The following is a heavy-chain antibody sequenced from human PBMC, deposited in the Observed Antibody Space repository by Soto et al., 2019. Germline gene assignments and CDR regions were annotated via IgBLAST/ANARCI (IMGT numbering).Heavy chain of an antibody. CDR2: IIPIQGTA. J-gene: IGHJ6*03. CDR1: GGSFTSYI. D-gene: IGHD2-21*01. V-gene: IGHV1-69*08. CDR3: ANSLVFVDPAYMDV. Sequence: QVQLVQSGAEVKKPGSSVTVSCEASGGSFTSYIFTWVRQAPGQGLEWMGRIIPIQGTANYALKFQDRVTITADKATNTAYMELRRLRPEDTALYYCANSLVFVDPAYMDVWGKGTTVTVSS.